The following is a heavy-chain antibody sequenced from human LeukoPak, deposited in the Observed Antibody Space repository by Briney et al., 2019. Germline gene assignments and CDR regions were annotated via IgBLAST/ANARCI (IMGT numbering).Heavy chain of an antibody. CDR2: IKRDGSNT. J-gene: IGHJ5*02. Sequence: GGSLRLSCEASGFTISEHSISWVRQAPGKGLEWVSTIKRDGSNTYYTDSVEGRFTISRDNSKNTLYLEMNTLRAEDTAFYYCAKGGYASCFDPWGQGTQVTVSS. V-gene: IGHV3-23*05. CDR1: GFTISEHS. CDR3: AKGGYASCFDP. D-gene: IGHD2-15*01.